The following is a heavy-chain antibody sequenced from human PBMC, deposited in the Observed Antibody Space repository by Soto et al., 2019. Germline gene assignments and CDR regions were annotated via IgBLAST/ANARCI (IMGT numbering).Heavy chain of an antibody. D-gene: IGHD3-10*01. V-gene: IGHV4-31*03. CDR2: IYYSGST. Sequence: SEPLSLTCTVSGDSISSNGYYWSWIRQHPGKGLEWIGYIYYSGSTYYNPSLKSRVTISLDTSKKQFSLKLSSVTAADTAVYYCAREHRGSNQYYGMDGWGQGTKVTV. CDR3: AREHRGSNQYYGMDG. CDR1: GDSISSNGYY. J-gene: IGHJ6*02.